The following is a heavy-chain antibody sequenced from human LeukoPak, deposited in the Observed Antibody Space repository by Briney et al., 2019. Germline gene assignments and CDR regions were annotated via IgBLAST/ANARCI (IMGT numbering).Heavy chain of an antibody. CDR1: GYTFTCYN. J-gene: IGHJ4*02. V-gene: IGHV1-2*02. Sequence: ASVKVSCRASGYTFTCYNMHWVRQAPGQGLEWMGWINPSSGGTNYAQKFQGRVTMTRYTSISTAYMELSSLRSDDTAVYYCARSGYSGYEFYIDCWGQGTLVTVSS. CDR3: ARSGYSGYEFYIDC. CDR2: INPSSGGT. D-gene: IGHD5-12*01.